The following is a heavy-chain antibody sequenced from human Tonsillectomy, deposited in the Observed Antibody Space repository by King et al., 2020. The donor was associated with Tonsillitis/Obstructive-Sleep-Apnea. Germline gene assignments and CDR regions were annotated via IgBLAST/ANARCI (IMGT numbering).Heavy chain of an antibody. CDR3: ASSQRPDYYYYMDV. J-gene: IGHJ6*03. CDR2: IYRGGST. Sequence: VQLVESGGGLIQPGGSLRLSCAASGFTVSSNYMSWVREAPGKGLEWVSVIYRGGSTFYADSVKGRFTISRDNSKNTLYLQINSLRAEDTAVYYCASSQRPDYYYYMDVWGKGTTVTVSS. CDR1: GFTVSSNY. D-gene: IGHD2-2*01. V-gene: IGHV3-53*01.